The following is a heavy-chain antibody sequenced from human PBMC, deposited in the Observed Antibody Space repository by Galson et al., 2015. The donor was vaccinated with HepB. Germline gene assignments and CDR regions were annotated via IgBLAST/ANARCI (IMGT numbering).Heavy chain of an antibody. CDR2: IRSKAYGGTT. Sequence: SLRLSCAASGFNFGNYWMHWVRQAPGKGLEWVGFIRSKAYGGTTEYAASVKGRFTISRDDSKSIAYLQMNSLKTEDTAVYYCTRAHIAHHLYYYYGMDVWGQGTTVTVSS. V-gene: IGHV3-49*04. J-gene: IGHJ6*02. CDR3: TRAHIAHHLYYYYGMDV. CDR1: GFNFGNYW. D-gene: IGHD2-21*01.